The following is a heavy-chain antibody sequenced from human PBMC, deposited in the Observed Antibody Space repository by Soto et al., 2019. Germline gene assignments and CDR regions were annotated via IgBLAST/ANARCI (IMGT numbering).Heavy chain of an antibody. D-gene: IGHD1-20*01. CDR1: GFSLNTYW. CDR2: IFPGDSDT. V-gene: IGHV5-51*01. CDR3: ARQGLPYKGPGYYDSMDV. Sequence: GESLKISCEGSGFSLNTYWIAWVRQLPGKGLEWMGAIFPGDSDTRYSPSFQGQVTLSADRSNSIAFLQWVSLRVSDTATYYCARQGLPYKGPGYYDSMDVWGRGTTVTVSS. J-gene: IGHJ6*03.